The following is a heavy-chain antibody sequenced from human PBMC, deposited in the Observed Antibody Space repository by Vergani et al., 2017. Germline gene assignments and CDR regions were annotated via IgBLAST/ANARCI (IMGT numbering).Heavy chain of an antibody. J-gene: IGHJ4*02. D-gene: IGHD2-8*01. CDR2: ISGSSSYV. V-gene: IGHV3-21*02. Sequence: EVQLVESGGGLVKPGGSLRLSCAASGFSFSSYSMNWVRQAPGKGLEWVASISGSSSYVFYRDSVEGRFTITRDTAKKSVYLQMNSLRAEDTAMYFCARGLWDCTHIRCSPPSYWGQGTQVTVSS. CDR3: ARGLWDCTHIRCSPPSY. CDR1: GFSFSSYS.